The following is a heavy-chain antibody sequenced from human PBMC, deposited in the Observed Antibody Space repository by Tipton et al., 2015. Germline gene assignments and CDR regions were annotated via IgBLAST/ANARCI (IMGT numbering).Heavy chain of an antibody. Sequence: SLRLSCAATGFTFSSYAMSWVRQAQGKGLEWVSGISGSGGGTYYADSMEGRLSISRDNSKNTLFLQMNSLRADDTALYYCARDWISDYWGQGTLVTVSS. J-gene: IGHJ4*02. CDR1: GFTFSSYA. V-gene: IGHV3-23*01. D-gene: IGHD1-1*01. CDR3: ARDWISDY. CDR2: ISGSGGGT.